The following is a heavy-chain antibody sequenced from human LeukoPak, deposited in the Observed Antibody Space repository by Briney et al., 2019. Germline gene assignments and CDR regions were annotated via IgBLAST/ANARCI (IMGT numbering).Heavy chain of an antibody. D-gene: IGHD6-19*01. J-gene: IGHJ4*02. CDR3: ARAWSSSGWYVDY. V-gene: IGHV1-18*01. CDR2: ISAYNGNT. CDR1: GYTFTSYG. Sequence: ASVKVSCKASGYTFTSYGISWVRQAPGQGLEWMGWISAYNGNTNYAQKLQGRVTITADKSTSTAYMELSSLRSEDTAVYYCARAWSSSGWYVDYWGQGTLVTVSS.